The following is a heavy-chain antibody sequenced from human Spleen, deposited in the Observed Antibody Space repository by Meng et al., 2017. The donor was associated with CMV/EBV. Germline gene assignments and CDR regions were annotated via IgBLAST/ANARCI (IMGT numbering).Heavy chain of an antibody. Sequence: SETLSLTCTVSGGSISSYYWSWIRQPPGKGLEWIGYIDYSGSTNYNPSLKSRVTISVDTSKNQFSLKLSSVTAADTAVYYCARDPLTGISSWGQGTLVTVSS. CDR3: ARDPLTGISS. V-gene: IGHV4-59*12. CDR2: IDYSGST. CDR1: GGSISSYY. J-gene: IGHJ5*02. D-gene: IGHD7-27*01.